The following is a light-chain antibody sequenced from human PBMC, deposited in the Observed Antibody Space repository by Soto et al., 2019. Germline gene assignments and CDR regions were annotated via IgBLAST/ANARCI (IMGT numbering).Light chain of an antibody. CDR2: GDN. Sequence: QSALTQPPSVSGAPGQRVTISCTGSYSNIGADYGVHWYQQLPGTPPKLVIFGDNNRPSGVPDRFSGSKSGTSASLAITGLQAEDEGDYYCQSHDSSLSGPVFGGGTKLTVL. V-gene: IGLV1-40*01. CDR3: QSHDSSLSGPV. CDR1: YSNIGADYG. J-gene: IGLJ3*02.